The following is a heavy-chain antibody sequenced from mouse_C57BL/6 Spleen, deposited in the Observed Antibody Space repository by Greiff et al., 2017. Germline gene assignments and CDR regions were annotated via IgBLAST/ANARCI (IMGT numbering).Heavy chain of an antibody. D-gene: IGHD2-3*01. J-gene: IGHJ4*01. CDR3: ARAQDGFYAMDY. CDR1: GFTFSDYY. CDR2: INYDGSST. V-gene: IGHV5-16*01. Sequence: EVKLVESEGGLVQPGSSMKLSCTASGFTFSDYYMAWVRQVPEKGLEWVANINYDGSSTYYLDSLKSRFIISRDNAKNILYLQMSSLKSEDTATYYCARAQDGFYAMDYWGQGTSVTVSS.